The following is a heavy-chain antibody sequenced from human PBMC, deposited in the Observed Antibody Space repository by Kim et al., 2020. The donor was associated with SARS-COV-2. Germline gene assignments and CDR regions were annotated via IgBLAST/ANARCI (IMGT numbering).Heavy chain of an antibody. V-gene: IGHV1-2*06. CDR3: AREVLRYFDWSFYYFDY. CDR2: INPNSGGT. J-gene: IGHJ4*02. D-gene: IGHD3-9*01. CDR1: GYTFTGYY. Sequence: ASVKVSCKASGYTFTGYYMHLVRQAPGQGLEWMGRINPNSGGTNYAQKFQGRVTMTRATSISTAYMELSRLRSDDTAVYYCAREVLRYFDWSFYYFDYWGQGTLVTVSS.